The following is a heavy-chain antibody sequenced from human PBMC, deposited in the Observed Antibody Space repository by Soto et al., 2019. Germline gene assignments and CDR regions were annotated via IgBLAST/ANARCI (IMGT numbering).Heavy chain of an antibody. J-gene: IGHJ3*02. Sequence: PSETLSLTGTVSGGSISSYYWSWIRQPPGKGLEWIGYIYYSGSTNYNPSLKSRVTISVDTSKNQFSLKLGSVTAADTAVYYCARAQNGDAFDIWGQGTMVTVSS. V-gene: IGHV4-59*01. CDR2: IYYSGST. CDR1: GGSISSYY. CDR3: ARAQNGDAFDI.